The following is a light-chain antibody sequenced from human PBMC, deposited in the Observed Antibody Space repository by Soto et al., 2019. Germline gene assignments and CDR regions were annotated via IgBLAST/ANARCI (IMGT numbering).Light chain of an antibody. Sequence: DIVMTQSPLSLPVTPGEPASISCRSSQSLLHSNGYNYLDWYLQKPGQSPQLLIYLGSNRASGVPDRFSGSASDTDFTLKISRVEAEDVGVYYCMQALQTPITFGQGTRLEIK. V-gene: IGKV2-28*01. CDR2: LGS. J-gene: IGKJ5*01. CDR3: MQALQTPIT. CDR1: QSLLHSNGYNY.